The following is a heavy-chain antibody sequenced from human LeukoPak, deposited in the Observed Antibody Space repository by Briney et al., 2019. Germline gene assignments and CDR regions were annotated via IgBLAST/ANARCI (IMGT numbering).Heavy chain of an antibody. J-gene: IGHJ3*02. D-gene: IGHD3-10*01. CDR1: GGSISSYY. V-gene: IGHV4-59*01. CDR3: AGHGSGTYLGGFDI. CDR2: IYYSGST. Sequence: SEILSVTCTVSGGSISSYYWSWIRQPPGKGLEWIGYIYYSGSTNYHPSLESRVTISVDTSKNQFSLKLRFVTAADTAVYYCAGHGSGTYLGGFDIWGQGTMVTVSS.